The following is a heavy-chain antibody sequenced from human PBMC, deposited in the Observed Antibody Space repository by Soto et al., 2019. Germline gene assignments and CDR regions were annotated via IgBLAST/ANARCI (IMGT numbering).Heavy chain of an antibody. J-gene: IGHJ6*02. Sequence: QVQLQQWGAGLLKPSETLSLTCAVYGGSFSGYYWGWIRQPPGKGLEWIGEINHSGSTNYNPSLKSRVTIAVDTSKNQFSLELSSVSAADTAVDYGARLNPDGTGDWGQGTTVTVSS. CDR1: GGSFSGYY. CDR3: ARLNPDGTGD. CDR2: INHSGST. D-gene: IGHD7-27*01. V-gene: IGHV4-34*01.